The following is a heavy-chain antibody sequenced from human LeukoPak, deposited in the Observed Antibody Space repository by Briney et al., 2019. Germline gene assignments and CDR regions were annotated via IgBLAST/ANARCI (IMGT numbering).Heavy chain of an antibody. D-gene: IGHD2-2*01. Sequence: GGSLRLSCAASGFTFSSYAMSWVRQAPGKGLEWVSAISGSAGSTYYADSVKGRFTISRDNSKNTLYLQMNSLRAEDTAVYYCAKDLELGKGQLLCRDFFDYWGQGTLVTVSS. J-gene: IGHJ4*02. CDR3: AKDLELGKGQLLCRDFFDY. V-gene: IGHV3-23*01. CDR2: ISGSAGST. CDR1: GFTFSSYA.